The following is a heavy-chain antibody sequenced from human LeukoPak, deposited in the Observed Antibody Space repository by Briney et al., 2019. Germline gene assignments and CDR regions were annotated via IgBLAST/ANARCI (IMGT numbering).Heavy chain of an antibody. CDR1: GDSITNYY. D-gene: IGHD6-19*01. V-gene: IGHV4-4*07. J-gene: IGHJ4*02. CDR3: ARIYSRGWSLDS. Sequence: PSETLSLTCTVSGDSITNYYWAWIRQSAGKGLEWIGRMYTTGSTKYSPPFESRVTMPRDASKNQFSLRLNSVTAADTAIYYCARIYSRGWSLDSWGPGTLVTVSS. CDR2: MYTTGST.